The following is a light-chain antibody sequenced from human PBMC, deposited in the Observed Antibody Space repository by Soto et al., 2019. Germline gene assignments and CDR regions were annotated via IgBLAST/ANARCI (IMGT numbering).Light chain of an antibody. Sequence: QAVLTQPPSVSGAPGQRVTISCTGSISNIGAGYDVHWYQQLPGTVPKVLIYGSSNRPSGVPDRFSGSKSGTSASLAITGLQAEDEADYYCQSYDISLSGFHVFGTGTKLTVL. V-gene: IGLV1-40*01. CDR1: ISNIGAGYD. CDR2: GSS. CDR3: QSYDISLSGFHV. J-gene: IGLJ1*01.